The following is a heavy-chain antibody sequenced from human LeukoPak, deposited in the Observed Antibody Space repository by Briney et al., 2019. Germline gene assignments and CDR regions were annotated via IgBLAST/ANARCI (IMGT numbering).Heavy chain of an antibody. CDR1: GFTFCSYG. J-gene: IGHJ1*01. CDR2: ITPNADRT. Sequence: GSLRLSCAASGFTFCSYGMSWVRQAPGKGLEWVSFITPNADRTSYADSVEGRFTISRDNPRNTLYMQMNSLRDEDTAIYYCAIMHGYYDGSGYWVQWGQGTLVTVSS. CDR3: AIMHGYYDGSGYWVQ. D-gene: IGHD3-22*01. V-gene: IGHV3-23*01.